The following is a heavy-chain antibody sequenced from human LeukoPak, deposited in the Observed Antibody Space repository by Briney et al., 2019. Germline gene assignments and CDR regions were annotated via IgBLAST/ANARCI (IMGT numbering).Heavy chain of an antibody. D-gene: IGHD6-6*01. CDR1: GGSISSSSYY. Sequence: SETLSLTCTVSGGSISSSSYYWGWIRQPPGKGLEWIGSIYYSGSTYYNPSLKSRVTISVDSSKNQFSLKLSSVTAADTAVYYCARGIAARPNYFDYWGQGTLVTVSS. J-gene: IGHJ4*02. CDR2: IYYSGST. V-gene: IGHV4-39*01. CDR3: ARGIAARPNYFDY.